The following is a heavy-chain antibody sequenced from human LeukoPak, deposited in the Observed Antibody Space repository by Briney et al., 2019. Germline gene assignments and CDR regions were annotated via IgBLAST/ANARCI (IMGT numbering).Heavy chain of an antibody. J-gene: IGHJ4*02. CDR1: GGSISSSSYY. D-gene: IGHD6-6*01. Sequence: PSETLSLTCTVSGGSISSSSYYWGWIRQPPGKGLEWIGSIYYSGSTYYNPSLKSRVTISVDTSKNQFSLKLSSVTAADTAVYYCARDEIAGIAARTPFRHWGQGTLVTVSS. V-gene: IGHV4-39*07. CDR3: ARDEIAGIAARTPFRH. CDR2: IYYSGST.